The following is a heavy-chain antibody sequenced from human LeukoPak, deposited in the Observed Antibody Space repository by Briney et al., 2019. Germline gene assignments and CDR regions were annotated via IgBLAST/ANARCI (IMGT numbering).Heavy chain of an antibody. CDR1: GGSISSSTYY. V-gene: IGHV4-39*01. CDR2: IYYSGNT. J-gene: IGHJ3*02. D-gene: IGHD2-2*01. CDR3: ARVLCSSTSCFDAFDI. Sequence: SETLSLTCTVSGGSISSSTYYWGWIRQPPGKGLEWIGNIYYSGNTYYNPSLKSRVTISVDTSKNQFSLELISVTAADTAVYYCARVLCSSTSCFDAFDIWGQGTMVTVSS.